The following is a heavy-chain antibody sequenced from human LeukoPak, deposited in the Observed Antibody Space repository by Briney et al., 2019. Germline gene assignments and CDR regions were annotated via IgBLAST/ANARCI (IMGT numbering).Heavy chain of an antibody. V-gene: IGHV3-30-3*01. CDR2: ISYDGSNK. CDR3: ARSYDSSGYHPFSFDY. D-gene: IGHD3-22*01. Sequence: SLSLSCAASGVTFSSYTMGCGRQAPGKGLGWVAGISYDGSNKYYADSVKGRFTISRDNSKNTLYLQMNSLRAEDTAVYYCARSYDSSGYHPFSFDYWGQGTLVTVSS. J-gene: IGHJ4*02. CDR1: GVTFSSYT.